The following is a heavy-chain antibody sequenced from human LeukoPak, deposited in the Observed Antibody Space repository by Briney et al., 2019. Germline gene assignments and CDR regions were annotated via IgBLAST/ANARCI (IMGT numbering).Heavy chain of an antibody. D-gene: IGHD3-9*01. J-gene: IGHJ4*02. CDR1: GFTFNSYN. Sequence: GGSLRLSCAASGFTFNSYNMNWVRQAPGKGLEWVSSISYSSANIYYADSVKGLFTISRDNAKDSVFLEMNSLRTEDTAVYYCARGHNFGRLHPFDYWGQGTLVTVSS. CDR2: ISYSSANI. V-gene: IGHV3-21*01. CDR3: ARGHNFGRLHPFDY.